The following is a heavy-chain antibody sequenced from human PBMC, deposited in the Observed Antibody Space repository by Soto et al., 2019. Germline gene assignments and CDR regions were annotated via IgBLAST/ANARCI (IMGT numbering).Heavy chain of an antibody. V-gene: IGHV1-2*04. CDR1: GYTFTSYY. CDR2: INPNSGGT. J-gene: IGHJ6*02. D-gene: IGHD7-27*01. CDR3: ARDTLGPDYHGLDV. Sequence: ASVKVSCKASGYTFTSYYMHWVRQAPGQGLEWMGWINPNSGGTNYAQKFQGWVTMTRDTSTSTAYMELSRLRSGDTAVYYCARDTLGPDYHGLDVWGQGTTVTVSS.